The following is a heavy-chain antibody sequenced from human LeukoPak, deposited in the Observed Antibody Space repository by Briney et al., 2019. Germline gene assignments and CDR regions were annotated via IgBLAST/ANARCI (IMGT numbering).Heavy chain of an antibody. Sequence: SETLSLTCTVSGGSISNYYWSWVRQPAGKGLEWIGYIYHSGSTYYNPSPKSRVTISVDRSKNQFSLKLSSVTAADTAVYYCARERYYYDSSGAFDIWGQGTMVTVSS. J-gene: IGHJ3*02. CDR1: GGSISNYY. CDR2: IYHSGST. D-gene: IGHD3-22*01. CDR3: ARERYYYDSSGAFDI. V-gene: IGHV4-59*12.